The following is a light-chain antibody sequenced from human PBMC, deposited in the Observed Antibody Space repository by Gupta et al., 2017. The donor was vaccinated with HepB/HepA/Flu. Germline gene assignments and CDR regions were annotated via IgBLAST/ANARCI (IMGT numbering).Light chain of an antibody. V-gene: IGKV1-33*01. CDR3: QQEYNCPVT. Sequence: DIQMTQSPSSLSASVGDRVTITCQASHDIGKYLNWYQQKPGKAPKLLLYDASYFQTGVPSRFSGSGSCTDFTFTISSRQREDFATYYCQQEYNCPVTFGGGTKVEIK. J-gene: IGKJ4*01. CDR2: DAS. CDR1: HDIGKY.